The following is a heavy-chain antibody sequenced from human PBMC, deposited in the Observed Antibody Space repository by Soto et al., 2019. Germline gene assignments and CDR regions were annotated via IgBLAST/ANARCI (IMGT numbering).Heavy chain of an antibody. CDR2: INPSGGST. J-gene: IGHJ5*02. CDR1: GHTFTSYY. V-gene: IGHV1-46*01. Sequence: GASVKVSCKASGHTFTSYYMHWVRQAPGQGLEWMGIINPSGGSTSYAQKFQGRVTMTRDTSTSTVYMELSSLRSEDTAVYYCARDGYDFWSGSHWFDPWGQGTLVTVSS. CDR3: ARDGYDFWSGSHWFDP. D-gene: IGHD3-3*01.